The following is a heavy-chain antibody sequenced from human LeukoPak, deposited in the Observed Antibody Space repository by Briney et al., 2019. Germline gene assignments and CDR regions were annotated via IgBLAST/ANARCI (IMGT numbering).Heavy chain of an antibody. CDR1: GGTFSSYA. Sequence: ASVKVSCKASGGTFSSYAISWVRQAPGQGLEWMGGIIPIFGTANYAQKFQGRVTITADESTSTAYMELSSLRSEDTAVYYCAKDRARFIAAALGDYWGQGTLVTVSS. J-gene: IGHJ4*02. CDR2: IIPIFGTA. V-gene: IGHV1-69*13. D-gene: IGHD6-13*01. CDR3: AKDRARFIAAALGDY.